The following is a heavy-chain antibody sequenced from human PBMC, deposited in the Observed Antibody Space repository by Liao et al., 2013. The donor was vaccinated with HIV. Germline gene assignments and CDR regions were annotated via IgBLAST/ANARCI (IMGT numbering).Heavy chain of an antibody. Sequence: QVQLQQWGAGLLKPSETLSLTCAVYGGSFSDYYWSWIRQPPREGGVEWIGEINHRGSTNYNPSLKSRVTISVDTSKNQFSLKLSSVTAADTAVYYCARGQDIAQQGIDYWGQGTLVTVSS. D-gene: IGHD2-15*01. J-gene: IGHJ4*02. V-gene: IGHV4-34*01. CDR1: GGSFSDYY. CDR3: ARGQDIAQQGIDY. CDR2: INHRGST.